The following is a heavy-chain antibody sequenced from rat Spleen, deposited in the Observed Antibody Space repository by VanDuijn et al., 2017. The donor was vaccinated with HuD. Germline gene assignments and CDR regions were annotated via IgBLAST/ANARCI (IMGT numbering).Heavy chain of an antibody. J-gene: IGHJ2*01. V-gene: IGHV5-31*01. Sequence: EVQLVESGGGVVQPGRSLKLSCVASGFTFNKYWMTWIRQAPGKGLEWVATISYDGGRIFYRDSVKGRFTISRDNAKSTLYLQMDSLRSEDTATYYCARQHYNGPGFAYWGQGVMVTVSS. CDR3: ARQHYNGPGFAY. D-gene: IGHD1-1*01. CDR1: GFTFNKYW. CDR2: ISYDGGRI.